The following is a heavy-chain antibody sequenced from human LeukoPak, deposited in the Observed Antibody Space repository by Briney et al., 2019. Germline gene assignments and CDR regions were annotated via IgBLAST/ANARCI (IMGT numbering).Heavy chain of an antibody. J-gene: IGHJ4*02. CDR1: GGSISSYY. Sequence: SETLSLTCTVSGGSISSYYWSWIRQPPGKGLEWIGYVYYSGSTNYNPSLKSRVSISVDTSKNQFSLKLSSVTAADTAVYYCARAEYYFDYWGQGTLVTVSS. CDR3: ARAEYYFDY. CDR2: VYYSGST. V-gene: IGHV4-59*01.